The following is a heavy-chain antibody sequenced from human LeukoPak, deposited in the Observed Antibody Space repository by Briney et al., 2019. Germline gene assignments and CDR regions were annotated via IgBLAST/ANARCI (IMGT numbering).Heavy chain of an antibody. J-gene: IGHJ4*02. V-gene: IGHV4-59*08. CDR3: ARLSYTSGWYEVDY. CDR2: VYYSGSA. D-gene: IGHD6-19*01. CDR1: GGSIDSDY. Sequence: SETLSLTCTVSGGSIDSDYWTWVRQSPGKGLEWVGYVYYSGSATYNPSLKSRVTISVETSKNQFSLSLNSVTAADTAEYYCARLSYTSGWYEVDYWGQGTLVTVSS.